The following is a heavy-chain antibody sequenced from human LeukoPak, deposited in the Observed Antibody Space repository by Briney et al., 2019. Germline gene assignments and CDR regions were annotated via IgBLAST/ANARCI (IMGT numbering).Heavy chain of an antibody. CDR3: ARGTRINYFDD. V-gene: IGHV4-59*08. CDR2: INYSGST. D-gene: IGHD2/OR15-2a*01. CDR1: FGSINSYY. Sequence: SETLSLTCTVSFGSINSYYWSWIRQPPGKGLEWIGYINYSGSTNYNPSLKSRVTISVDTSKNQFSLKLSSVTVADTAIYYCARGTRINYFDDWGQGTLVTVSS. J-gene: IGHJ4*02.